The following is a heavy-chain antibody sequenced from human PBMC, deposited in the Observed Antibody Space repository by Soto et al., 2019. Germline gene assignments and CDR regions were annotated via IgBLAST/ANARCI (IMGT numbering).Heavy chain of an antibody. Sequence: GGSLRLSCAASGFTFSNYVMSWVRQAPGKGLEWVSCISGSTGTTYYADSVKGRFTISRDNSKNTVYLQMNSLRAEDTALYYCATVLSAAFDIWGQGTMVTVSS. CDR3: ATVLSAAFDI. CDR1: GFTFSNYV. V-gene: IGHV3-23*01. J-gene: IGHJ3*02. CDR2: ISGSTGTT.